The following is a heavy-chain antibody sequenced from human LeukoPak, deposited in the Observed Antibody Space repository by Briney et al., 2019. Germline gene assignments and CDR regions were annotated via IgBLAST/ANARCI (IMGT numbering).Heavy chain of an antibody. CDR1: GFTFSSYE. Sequence: PGGSLRLSCAASGFTFSSYEMNWVRQAPGKGLEWVSYISSSGSTIYYADSVKGRFTISRDNAKNSLYLQMNSLRAEDTAVYYCARDGYYDSSGPHDYWGQGTLVTVSS. CDR2: ISSSGSTI. V-gene: IGHV3-48*03. CDR3: ARDGYYDSSGPHDY. J-gene: IGHJ4*02. D-gene: IGHD3-22*01.